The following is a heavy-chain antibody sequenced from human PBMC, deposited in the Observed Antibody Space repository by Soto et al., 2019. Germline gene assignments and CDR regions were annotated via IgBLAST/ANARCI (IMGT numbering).Heavy chain of an antibody. Sequence: QVQLVESGGGLVKPGGSLRLSCAASGFTFSDYYMSWIRQAPGKGLEWVSYISSSNSYTNYADSVKGRFTISRDNAKNSLYLQMNSLRAEDTVVYYCEREIGRYAYLDYWGQGTLVTVSS. D-gene: IGHD2-2*01. J-gene: IGHJ4*02. CDR3: EREIGRYAYLDY. CDR1: GFTFSDYY. V-gene: IGHV3-11*05. CDR2: ISSSNSYT.